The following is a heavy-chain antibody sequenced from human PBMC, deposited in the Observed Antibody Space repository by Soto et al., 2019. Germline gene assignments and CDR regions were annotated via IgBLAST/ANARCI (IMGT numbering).Heavy chain of an antibody. V-gene: IGHV1-18*03. CDR2: ISAYNGNT. D-gene: IGHD2-15*01. CDR1: GYSFTNYG. J-gene: IGHJ6*03. CDR3: GRDRGVAPPVAGNTHYYYNMHV. Sequence: QDRLVQAGVEVKKPGASVRVSCKASGYSFTNYGITWVRQAPGQGFEWMGWISAYNGNTNYAQKYQGRVTLTTDASTREAYFELGSLISEGLAVYYWGRDRGVAPPVAGNTHYYYNMHVWGKATTGTVSS.